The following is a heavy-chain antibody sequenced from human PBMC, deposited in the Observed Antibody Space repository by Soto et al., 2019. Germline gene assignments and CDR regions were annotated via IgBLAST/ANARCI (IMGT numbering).Heavy chain of an antibody. V-gene: IGHV1-8*01. J-gene: IGHJ3*02. D-gene: IGHD6-19*01. CDR3: AREGLYGSIQDNTFDI. CDR1: GYTFNRQD. Sequence: QVQLVQSGAEVKRSGASVRISCKASGYTFNRQDINWLRQATGQGPEWIGWMNPNIGNTGYAQKFQGRVTMTRDSSITTASMDLSSLTSEDTAIYYCAREGLYGSIQDNTFDIWGQGTMFSVSS. CDR2: MNPNIGNT.